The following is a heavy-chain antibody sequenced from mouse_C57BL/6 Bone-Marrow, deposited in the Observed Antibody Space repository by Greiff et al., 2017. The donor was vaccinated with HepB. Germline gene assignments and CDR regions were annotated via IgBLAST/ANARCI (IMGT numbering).Heavy chain of an antibody. CDR2: IYPSDGST. V-gene: IGHV1-78*01. Sequence: VKLQESDAELVKPGASVKISCKVSGYTFTDHTIHWMKQRPEQGLEWIGYIYPSDGSTKYNAKFKGQATLTADKSSSTAYMQLNSLTSEDSAVYFCARGLYYGSSYGFAYWGQGTLVTVSA. J-gene: IGHJ3*01. D-gene: IGHD1-1*01. CDR3: ARGLYYGSSYGFAY. CDR1: GYTFTDHT.